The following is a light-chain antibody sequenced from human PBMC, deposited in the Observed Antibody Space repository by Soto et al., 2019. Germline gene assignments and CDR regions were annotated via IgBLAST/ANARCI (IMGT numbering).Light chain of an antibody. CDR1: SSNIGAGYD. CDR2: GNS. J-gene: IGLJ1*01. CDR3: QSYDSRLCGYV. Sequence: QSVLTQPPSVSGAPGQRVTISCTGSSSNIGAGYDVHWYQQLPGTAPKLLIYGNSNRPSGVPDRFSGSKSGTSASLAITGLQAEDEADYYCQSYDSRLCGYVFGTGTKVTVL. V-gene: IGLV1-40*01.